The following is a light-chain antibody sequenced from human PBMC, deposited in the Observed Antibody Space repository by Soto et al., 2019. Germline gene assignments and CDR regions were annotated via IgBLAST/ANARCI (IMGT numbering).Light chain of an antibody. CDR3: QHYGSTPWS. V-gene: IGKV3-20*01. Sequence: EVVLTQSPGTLSLSPGERATLSCRASQSVSSTYLAWYQQRPGQAPRLLIYGASTRATDIPDRISGSGSGTDFTLTVSRLEPEDFAVYYCQHYGSTPWSLGQGTKVEIK. CDR2: GAS. J-gene: IGKJ1*01. CDR1: QSVSSTY.